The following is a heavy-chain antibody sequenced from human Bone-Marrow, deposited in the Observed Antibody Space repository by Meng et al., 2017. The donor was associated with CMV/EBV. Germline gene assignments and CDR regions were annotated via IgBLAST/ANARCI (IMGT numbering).Heavy chain of an antibody. D-gene: IGHD3-3*01. V-gene: IGHV1-69*10. CDR2: IIPILGIA. CDR1: GGTFSSYA. J-gene: IGHJ6*02. Sequence: SVKVSCKASGGTFSSYAISWVRQAPGQGLEWMGGIIPILGIANYAQKFQGRVTITADKSTSTAYMELSSLRSEDTAVYYCARVDWDFWSGGGMDVWGQGTTVTVSS. CDR3: ARVDWDFWSGGGMDV.